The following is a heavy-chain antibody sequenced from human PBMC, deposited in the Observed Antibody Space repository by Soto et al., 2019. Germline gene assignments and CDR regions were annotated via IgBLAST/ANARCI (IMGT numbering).Heavy chain of an antibody. D-gene: IGHD3-16*02. Sequence: XETLSLTRTVYGWSFSGYYWSWIRQPPGKGLEWIGEINHSGSTNYNPSLKSRVTISVDTSKNQFSLKLSSVTAADTAVYYCARGKLSDYVWGSYRYPFDYWGQGTVVTVSS. CDR1: GWSFSGYY. CDR2: INHSGST. J-gene: IGHJ4*02. V-gene: IGHV4-34*01. CDR3: ARGKLSDYVWGSYRYPFDY.